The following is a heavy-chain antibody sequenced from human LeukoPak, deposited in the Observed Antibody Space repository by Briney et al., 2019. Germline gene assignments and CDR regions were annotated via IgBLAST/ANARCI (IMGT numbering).Heavy chain of an antibody. Sequence: PSETLSLTCTVSGGSISSYYWSWIRQPPGKGLGWIGYIYYSGSTNYNPSLKSRVTISVDTSKNQFSLKLSSVTAADTAVYYCARVEGDKWLSFDYWGQGTLVTVSS. D-gene: IGHD6-19*01. CDR3: ARVEGDKWLSFDY. CDR1: GGSISSYY. J-gene: IGHJ4*02. CDR2: IYYSGST. V-gene: IGHV4-59*01.